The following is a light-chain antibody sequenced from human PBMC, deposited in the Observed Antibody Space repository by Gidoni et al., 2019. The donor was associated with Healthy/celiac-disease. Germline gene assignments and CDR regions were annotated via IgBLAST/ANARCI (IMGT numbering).Light chain of an antibody. V-gene: IGLV1-40*01. J-gene: IGLJ2*01. CDR3: QSFDSGLSGPVV. Sequence: QSVLKQPPSVSGAPGQRVTISCTGASSNIGAGYDVHWYQQLPGSAPTLLLFGNNNRPSVVPDRFSRSKSGASASLAITGLQAEDEADYYCQSFDSGLSGPVVFGGGTKLTVL. CDR2: GNN. CDR1: SSNIGAGYD.